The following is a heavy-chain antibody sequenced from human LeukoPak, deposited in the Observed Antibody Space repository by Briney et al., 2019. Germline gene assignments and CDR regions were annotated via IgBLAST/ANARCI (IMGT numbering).Heavy chain of an antibody. CDR1: GFTFSSYS. CDR2: ISSSSTI. Sequence: GGSLRLSCAASGFTFSSYSMNWVRQAPGKGLEWVSYISSSSTIYYADSVKGRFTISRDNAKNSLYLQMNSLRAEDTAVYYCAGGYSYGPNAFDIWGQGTMVTVSS. CDR3: AGGYSYGPNAFDI. V-gene: IGHV3-48*01. D-gene: IGHD5-18*01. J-gene: IGHJ3*02.